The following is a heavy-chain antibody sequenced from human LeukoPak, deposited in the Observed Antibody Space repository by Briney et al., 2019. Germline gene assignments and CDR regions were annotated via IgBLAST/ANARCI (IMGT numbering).Heavy chain of an antibody. J-gene: IGHJ4*02. CDR3: ARDTYYYDSSDYLIDY. CDR1: GFTFSSYW. D-gene: IGHD3-22*01. CDR2: TTHSGST. V-gene: IGHV4-34*01. Sequence: GSLRLSCAASGFTFSSYWMSWVRQAPGKGLEWIGETTHSGSTDYNPSLKSRVSVSVDTSKNQFSLKLTSVTAADTAVYYCARDTYYYDSSDYLIDYWGQGTLVTVSS.